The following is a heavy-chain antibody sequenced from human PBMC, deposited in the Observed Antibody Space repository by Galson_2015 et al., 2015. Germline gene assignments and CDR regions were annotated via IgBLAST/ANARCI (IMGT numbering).Heavy chain of an antibody. V-gene: IGHV1-2*04. CDR1: GYTFTGYY. CDR2: INPNSGGT. D-gene: IGHD2-2*02. Sequence: SVKVSCKASGYTFTGYYMHWVRQAPGQGLEWMGWINPNSGGTNYAQKFQGWVTMTRDTSISTAYMELSRLRSDDTAVYYCARDPLRYCSSTSCYRTDYYYYYGMDVWGQGTLVTVSS. CDR3: ARDPLRYCSSTSCYRTDYYYYYGMDV. J-gene: IGHJ6*02.